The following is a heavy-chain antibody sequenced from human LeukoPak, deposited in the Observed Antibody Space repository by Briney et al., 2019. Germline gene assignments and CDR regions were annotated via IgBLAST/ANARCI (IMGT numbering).Heavy chain of an antibody. D-gene: IGHD2-8*01. J-gene: IGHJ4*02. Sequence: SETLSLTCTVSGGSISSYYWSWIRQPPGKGLEWIGYIYYSGSTNYNPSLKSRVTISVDTSKNQFSLKLSSVTAADTAVHYCARGARVYAIGEFDYWGQGTLVTVSS. CDR3: ARGARVYAIGEFDY. CDR1: GGSISSYY. CDR2: IYYSGST. V-gene: IGHV4-59*08.